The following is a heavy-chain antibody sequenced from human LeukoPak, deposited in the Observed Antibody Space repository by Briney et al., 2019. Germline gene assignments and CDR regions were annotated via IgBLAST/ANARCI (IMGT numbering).Heavy chain of an antibody. J-gene: IGHJ4*02. CDR3: AKDLSYGDYATVVDY. D-gene: IGHD4-17*01. Sequence: PGGSLRLSCAASGFTFSSYGMHWVRQAPGKGLEWVAVISYDGSNKYYADSVKGRFTISRDNSKNTLYLQMNSLRAEDTAVYYCAKDLSYGDYATVVDYWGQGTLVTVSS. V-gene: IGHV3-30*18. CDR2: ISYDGSNK. CDR1: GFTFSSYG.